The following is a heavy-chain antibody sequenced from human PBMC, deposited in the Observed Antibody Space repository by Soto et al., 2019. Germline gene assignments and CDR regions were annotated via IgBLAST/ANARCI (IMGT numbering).Heavy chain of an antibody. CDR1: GYTFTSYY. CDR2: INPSGGST. D-gene: IGHD6-13*01. CDR3: ARGGSIAAAGPGGYYYGMDV. J-gene: IGHJ6*02. V-gene: IGHV1-46*01. Sequence: QVQLVQSGAEVKKPGASVKVSCKASGYTFTSYYMHWVRQAPGQGLEWMGIINPSGGSTSYAQKFQGRVNTTRNTSTGTVYMELSSLRSEDTAVYYCARGGSIAAAGPGGYYYGMDVWGQGTTVTVSS.